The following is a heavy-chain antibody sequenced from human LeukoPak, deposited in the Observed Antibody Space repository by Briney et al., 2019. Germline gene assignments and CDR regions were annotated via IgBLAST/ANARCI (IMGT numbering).Heavy chain of an antibody. V-gene: IGHV3-23*01. CDR3: AKDGLGGSYFDY. CDR2: ISGSGGST. J-gene: IGHJ4*02. Sequence: GGSLRLSCAVSGVTVSSNHMSRVRQAPGKGLEWVSAISGSGGSTYYADSVKGRFTISRDNSKNTLYLQMNSLRAEDTAVYYCAKDGLGGSYFDYWGQGTLVTVSS. CDR1: GVTVSSNH. D-gene: IGHD3-16*01.